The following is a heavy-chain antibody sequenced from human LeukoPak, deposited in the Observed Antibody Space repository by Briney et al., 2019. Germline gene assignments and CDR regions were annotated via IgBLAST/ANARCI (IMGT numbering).Heavy chain of an antibody. Sequence: SETLSLTCIVSGVSISTTSYYWGWIRQPPGKGLEWIGYIYYSGSIYYNPSLKSRATISVDTSKNQFSLKLSSVTAADTAVYYCARGGGITDNGMDVWGQGTTVTVSS. V-gene: IGHV4-30-4*08. J-gene: IGHJ6*02. CDR1: GVSISTTSYY. CDR3: ARGGGITDNGMDV. D-gene: IGHD3-10*01. CDR2: IYYSGSI.